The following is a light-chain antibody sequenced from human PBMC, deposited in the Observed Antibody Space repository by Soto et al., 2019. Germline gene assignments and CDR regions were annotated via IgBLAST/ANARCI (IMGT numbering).Light chain of an antibody. V-gene: IGKV1-16*02. CDR3: QQYNSYPWT. CDR1: HYISNY. J-gene: IGKJ1*01. CDR2: AVS. Sequence: DIQMTQSPSSLSASVGDRVTITCRASHYISNYLDWFQQKPGKAPTSLMYAVSYLQSGVPSKFSGSGSGTEFNLTISSLQTEDFATYYCQQYNSYPWTFGQGTKVDLK.